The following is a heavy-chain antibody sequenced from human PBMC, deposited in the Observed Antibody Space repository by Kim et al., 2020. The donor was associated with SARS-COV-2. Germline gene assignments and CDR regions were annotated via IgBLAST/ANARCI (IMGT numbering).Heavy chain of an antibody. D-gene: IGHD2-21*01. CDR3: ARRQGNSVVDY. Sequence: IRYSPSFQGQVTISADKSISTAYLQWSSLKASDTAMYYCARRQGNSVVDYWGQGTLVTVSS. J-gene: IGHJ4*02. V-gene: IGHV5-51*01. CDR2: I.